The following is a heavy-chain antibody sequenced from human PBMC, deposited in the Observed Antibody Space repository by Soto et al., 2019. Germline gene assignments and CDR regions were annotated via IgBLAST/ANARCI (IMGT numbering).Heavy chain of an antibody. Sequence: SVKVSCKASGGTFSSYAISWVRQAPGQGLEWMEGIIPIFGTANYAQKFQGRATITADKSTSTAYMELSSLRSEDTAVYYCARSPSYYYYGMDVWGQGTTVTVSS. CDR3: ARSPSYYYYGMDV. V-gene: IGHV1-69*06. CDR1: GGTFSSYA. J-gene: IGHJ6*02. CDR2: IIPIFGTA.